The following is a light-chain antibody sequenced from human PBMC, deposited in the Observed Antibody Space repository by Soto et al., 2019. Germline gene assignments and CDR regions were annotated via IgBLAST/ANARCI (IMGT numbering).Light chain of an antibody. CDR2: EVS. V-gene: IGLV2-23*02. CDR3: CSYAGSSTFWV. CDR1: SSDVGSYNL. Sequence: QSALTQPASVSGSPGQSITLSCTGTSSDVGSYNLVSWYQQHPGKAPNLMIYEVSKRPSGVSNRFSGSKSGNTASLTISGLQAEDEADYYCCSYAGSSTFWVFGGGTKLTVL. J-gene: IGLJ3*02.